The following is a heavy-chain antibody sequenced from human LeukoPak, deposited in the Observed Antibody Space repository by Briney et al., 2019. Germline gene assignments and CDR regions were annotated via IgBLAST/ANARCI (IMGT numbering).Heavy chain of an antibody. V-gene: IGHV1-18*01. CDR1: GYSFTRYG. Sequence: ASVKVSCKASGYSFTRYGISWVRQAPGQGLEWMGWVSGYNENRDYAQSFQGRVTMTTDTSTSTAYVELKSLRSDDTAVYYCARHYHYDSTSYYYPFGYWGQGTLVTVSS. CDR2: VSGYNENR. J-gene: IGHJ4*02. CDR3: ARHYHYDSTSYYYPFGY. D-gene: IGHD3-22*01.